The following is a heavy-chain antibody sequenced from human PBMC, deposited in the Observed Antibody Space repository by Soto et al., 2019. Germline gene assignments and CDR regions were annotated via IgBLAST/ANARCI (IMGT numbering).Heavy chain of an antibody. CDR2: IYYSGST. D-gene: IGHD3-9*01. CDR3: ARFPNYDILTGYPSLDYYYGMDV. Sequence: PSETLSLTCTVSGGSISSSSYYWGWIRQPPGKGLEWIGSIYYSGSTYYNPSLKSRVTISVDTSKNQFSLKLSSVTAADTAVYYCARFPNYDILTGYPSLDYYYGMDVWGQGTTVTVSS. J-gene: IGHJ6*02. CDR1: GGSISSSSYY. V-gene: IGHV4-39*01.